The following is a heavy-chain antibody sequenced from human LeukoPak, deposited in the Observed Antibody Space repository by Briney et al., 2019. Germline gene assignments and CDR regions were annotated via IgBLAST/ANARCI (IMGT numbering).Heavy chain of an antibody. CDR1: GFTFSSYA. V-gene: IGHV3-23*01. CDR2: ISGSGDHT. D-gene: IGHD1-14*01. J-gene: IGHJ4*02. Sequence: GGSLRLSCAASGFTFSSYAMSWVRQAPGKGLEWVSSISGSGDHTHYADSVKGRFTISRDNSKSTLYLQMNSLRVEDTAVYYCAKKDRGDSWGQGTLVTVSS. CDR3: AKKDRGDS.